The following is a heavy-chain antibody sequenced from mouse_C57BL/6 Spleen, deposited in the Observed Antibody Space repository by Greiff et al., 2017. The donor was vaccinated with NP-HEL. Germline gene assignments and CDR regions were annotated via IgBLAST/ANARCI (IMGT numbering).Heavy chain of an antibody. CDR3: ARSEYYGSRYFDV. CDR1: GYTFTSYW. V-gene: IGHV1-50*01. D-gene: IGHD1-1*01. CDR2: IDPSDSYT. Sequence: QVQLQQPGAELVKPGASVKLSCKASGYTFTSYWMQWVKQRPGQGLEWIGEIDPSDSYTNYNQKFKGKATLTVDTSSSTAYMQLSSLTSEDSAVYYCARSEYYGSRYFDVWGTGTTVTVSS. J-gene: IGHJ1*03.